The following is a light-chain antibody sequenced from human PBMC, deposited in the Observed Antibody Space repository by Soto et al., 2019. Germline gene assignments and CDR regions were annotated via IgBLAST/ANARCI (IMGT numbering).Light chain of an antibody. CDR2: GAS. Sequence: EIVMTQSPATLSVSPGERATLSCRASQSVSSSLAWYQQKPGQAPRLLIFGASTRATNIPARFSGSGSGTEFTLTISSLQSEDFAVYYCQQYNNWPPWTFGQGTKVEIK. CDR3: QQYNNWPPWT. V-gene: IGKV3-15*01. J-gene: IGKJ1*01. CDR1: QSVSSS.